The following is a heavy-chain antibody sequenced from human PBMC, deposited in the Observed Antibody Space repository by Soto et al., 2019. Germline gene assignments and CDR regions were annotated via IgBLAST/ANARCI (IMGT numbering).Heavy chain of an antibody. V-gene: IGHV1-18*01. CDR2: ISAYNGNT. Sequence: QVRLVQSGAEVKKPGASVKVSCKASGYTFTSYGLNWVRQAPGQGLEWMGWISAYNGNTNYAQKLQGRVTMTTDTSTSTAYMELRSLRSDDTAVYYCARAALGGAVAASVYWGQGTLVTVSS. J-gene: IGHJ4*02. CDR1: GYTFTSYG. D-gene: IGHD6-19*01. CDR3: ARAALGGAVAASVY.